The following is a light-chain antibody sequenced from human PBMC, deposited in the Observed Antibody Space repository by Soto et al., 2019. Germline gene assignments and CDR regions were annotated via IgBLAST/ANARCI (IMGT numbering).Light chain of an antibody. CDR1: NIGSKN. CDR3: QVWDSSTATV. Sequence: SYELTQPLSVSVALGQTARITCGGNNIGSKNVHWYQQKPGQAPVLVIYRDINRPSGIPERFSGSNSGNTATLTISRAQAGDEADYYCQVWDSSTATVFGGGTKLTVL. V-gene: IGLV3-9*01. CDR2: RDI. J-gene: IGLJ2*01.